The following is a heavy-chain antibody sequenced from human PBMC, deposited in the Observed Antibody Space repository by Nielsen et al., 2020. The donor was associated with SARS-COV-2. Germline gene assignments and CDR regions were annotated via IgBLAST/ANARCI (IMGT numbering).Heavy chain of an antibody. Sequence: GESLKISCKGSGYSFASYWIGWVRQMPGKGLEWMGIIYPGDSESRYSPSFQGQITISADRSINTAYLQWSSLKASDSAMYYCARSGIATTAEYFQHWGQGTRVTVSS. J-gene: IGHJ1*01. CDR3: ARSGIATTAEYFQH. CDR2: IYPGDSES. V-gene: IGHV5-51*01. CDR1: GYSFASYW. D-gene: IGHD1-26*01.